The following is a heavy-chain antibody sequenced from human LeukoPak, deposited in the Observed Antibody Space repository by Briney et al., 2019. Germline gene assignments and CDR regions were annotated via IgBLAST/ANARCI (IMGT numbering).Heavy chain of an antibody. D-gene: IGHD6-19*01. CDR1: DYTFTSYG. V-gene: IGHV1-18*01. J-gene: IGHJ1*01. CDR2: ISAYNDNT. Sequence: ASVKVSCKASDYTFTSYGISWVRQAPGQGLEWMGWISAYNDNTNYAQKLQGRVTMTTDTSTSTAYMELRSLRSDDTAVYYCATPNSGYSSGWPLQHWGQGTLVTVSS. CDR3: ATPNSGYSSGWPLQH.